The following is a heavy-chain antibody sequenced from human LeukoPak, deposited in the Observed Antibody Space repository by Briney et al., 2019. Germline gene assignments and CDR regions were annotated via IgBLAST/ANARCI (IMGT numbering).Heavy chain of an antibody. CDR3: ARDPSGSGWSLSD. CDR2: IWSDGSND. D-gene: IGHD6-19*01. CDR1: GFTFGSDA. Sequence: PGRSLRLSCTASGFTFGSDAMHWVRQAPGKGLEWVAFIWSDGSNDHYADSVKGRFTISRDNSKNTVCLQMNSLRVEDTAVYYCARDPSGSGWSLSDWGQGTPVTVSS. J-gene: IGHJ4*02. V-gene: IGHV3-33*01.